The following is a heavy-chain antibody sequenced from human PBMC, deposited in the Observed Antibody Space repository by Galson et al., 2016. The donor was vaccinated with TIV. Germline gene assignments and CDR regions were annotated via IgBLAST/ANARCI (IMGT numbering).Heavy chain of an antibody. Sequence: SETLSLTCTVSGGSISSSSYYWGWIRQPPGKGLEWIGYIYSSGNTSYKPSLQSRVTMSLDTSKNQFSLRLNSVTAADTAVYYCARDRGGARTGVYDYWGQGTLVTVSS. CDR3: ARDRGGARTGVYDY. CDR2: IYSSGNT. V-gene: IGHV4-61*01. CDR1: GGSISSSSYY. J-gene: IGHJ4*02. D-gene: IGHD3/OR15-3a*01.